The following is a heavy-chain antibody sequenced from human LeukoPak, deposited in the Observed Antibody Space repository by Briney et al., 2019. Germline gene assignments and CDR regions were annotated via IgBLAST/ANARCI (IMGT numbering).Heavy chain of an antibody. CDR2: INPNSGGT. CDR1: GYTFTGYY. CDR3: ARSVMITFGGDY. V-gene: IGHV1-2*02. Sequence: ASVKVSCKASGYTFTGYYMHWVRQAPGQGLEWMGWINPNSGGTNYAQKFQGRVTMTRDTSISTAYMELSRLRSDDTAVYYCARSVMITFGGDYWGQGTLVTVSS. D-gene: IGHD3-16*01. J-gene: IGHJ4*02.